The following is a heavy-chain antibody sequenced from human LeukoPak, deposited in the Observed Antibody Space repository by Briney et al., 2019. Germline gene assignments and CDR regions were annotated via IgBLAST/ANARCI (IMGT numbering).Heavy chain of an antibody. Sequence: GGSLRLSCAASGFTFSDYYMSWIRQAPGKGLEWVSYISSSGSTIYYADSVKGRFTISRDNAKNSLYQQMNSLRAEDTAVYYCARDQGTTVTYFDYWGQGTLVTVSS. J-gene: IGHJ4*02. V-gene: IGHV3-11*01. D-gene: IGHD4-17*01. CDR1: GFTFSDYY. CDR3: ARDQGTTVTYFDY. CDR2: ISSSGSTI.